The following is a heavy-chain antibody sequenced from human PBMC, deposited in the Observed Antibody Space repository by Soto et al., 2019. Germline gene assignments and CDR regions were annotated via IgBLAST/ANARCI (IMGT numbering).Heavy chain of an antibody. CDR1: GGSFSGYY. J-gene: IGHJ4*02. CDR2: INHSGST. CDR3: ASGDCSGGSCYSGFEY. D-gene: IGHD2-15*01. Sequence: QVQLQQWGAGLLKPSETLSLTCAVYGGSFSGYYWSWIRQPPGKGLEWIGEINHSGSTNYNPSLKSRVTISVDTSKNQFSLQLSSVTAADTAVYYCASGDCSGGSCYSGFEYWGQGTLVTVSS. V-gene: IGHV4-34*01.